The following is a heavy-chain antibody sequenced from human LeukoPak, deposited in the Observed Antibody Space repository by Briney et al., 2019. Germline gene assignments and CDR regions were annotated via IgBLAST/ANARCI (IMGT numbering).Heavy chain of an antibody. J-gene: IGHJ6*01. Sequence: PGGSLRLSCAASGFTFSSYAMSWVRQAPGKGLEWIGEINHSGSTDYNPSLKSRVTISVDTSKDQFSLKLSSVTAADTAVYYCATNYG. CDR2: INHSGST. CDR1: GFTFSSYA. V-gene: IGHV4-34*08. CDR3: ATNYG.